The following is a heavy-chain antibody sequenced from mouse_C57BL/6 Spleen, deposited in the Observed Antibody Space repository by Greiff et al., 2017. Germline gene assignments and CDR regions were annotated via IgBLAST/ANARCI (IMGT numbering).Heavy chain of an antibody. CDR1: GYTFTDYY. CDR3: AREVPTIVTTKAMDY. D-gene: IGHD2-5*01. J-gene: IGHJ4*01. Sequence: EVQLQQSGPVLVKPGASVKMSCKASGYTFTDYYMNWVKQSHGKSLEWIGVINPYNGGTSYNQKFKGKATLTVDKSSSTAYMELNSLTSEDSAVYDCAREVPTIVTTKAMDYWGQGTSVTVSS. V-gene: IGHV1-19*01. CDR2: INPYNGGT.